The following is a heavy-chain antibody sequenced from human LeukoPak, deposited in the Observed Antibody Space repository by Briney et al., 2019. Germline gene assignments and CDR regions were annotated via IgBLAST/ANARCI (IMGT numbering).Heavy chain of an antibody. CDR1: GGSISSYY. CDR2: IYYSGST. J-gene: IGHJ4*02. D-gene: IGHD6-19*01. CDR3: ARDVGGWYDY. V-gene: IGHV4-59*01. Sequence: SETLSLTCTVSGGSISSYYWSWVRQPPGKGLEWIGYIYYSGSTNYNPSLKSRVTISVDTSKNQFSLKLSSVTAADTAVYYCARDVGGWYDYWGQGTLVTVSS.